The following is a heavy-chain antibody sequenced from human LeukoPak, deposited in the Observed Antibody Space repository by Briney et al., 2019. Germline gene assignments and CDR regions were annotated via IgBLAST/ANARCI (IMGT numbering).Heavy chain of an antibody. CDR2: IHPGDSDT. Sequence: GESLKISCKGSGYSLSSYRIAWVRQMPGKGLEWMGIIHPGDSDTTYSPSFQGQVTISVDKSISTAYQQWSSLKASDTAMYYCARTHTAPGRYMDVWGKGTTVTVSS. CDR1: GYSLSSYR. J-gene: IGHJ6*03. CDR3: ARTHTAPGRYMDV. D-gene: IGHD5-18*01. V-gene: IGHV5-51*01.